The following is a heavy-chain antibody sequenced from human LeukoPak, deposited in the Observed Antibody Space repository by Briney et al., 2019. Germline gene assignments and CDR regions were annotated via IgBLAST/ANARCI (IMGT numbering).Heavy chain of an antibody. CDR2: IDPSGGST. D-gene: IGHD6-19*01. J-gene: IGHJ4*02. V-gene: IGHV1-46*01. Sequence: ASVKVSCKASGYTFTSYYMHWVRQAPGQGLEWMGKIDPSGGSTTYAQKFQGRVTMTRDTSTSTVYMELSSLRSEDTAVYYCVRDNSGWAFDYWGQGTLVTVSS. CDR3: VRDNSGWAFDY. CDR1: GYTFTSYY.